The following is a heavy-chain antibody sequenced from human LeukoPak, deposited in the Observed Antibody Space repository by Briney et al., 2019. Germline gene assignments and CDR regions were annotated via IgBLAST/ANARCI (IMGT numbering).Heavy chain of an antibody. CDR2: INHSGST. J-gene: IGHJ4*02. CDR1: GWSFSGYY. Sequence: SETLTLTCAAYGWSFSGYYLSWIRQPPGKGLEWIGEINHSGSTNYNPSLKSRVTISVDTSKNKFSLKLSSVTAADTAVYYCARPQPCCSITSCSVYWGQGTLVTVSS. CDR3: ARPQPCCSITSCSVY. D-gene: IGHD2-2*01. V-gene: IGHV4-34*01.